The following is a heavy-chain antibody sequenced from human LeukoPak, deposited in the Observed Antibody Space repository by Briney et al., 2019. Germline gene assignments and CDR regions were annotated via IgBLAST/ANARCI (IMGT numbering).Heavy chain of an antibody. V-gene: IGHV4-34*01. J-gene: IGHJ4*02. Sequence: SETLSHTCAVYGGSFSGYYWSWIRQPPGKGLEWIGEINHSGSTNYNPSLKSRVTISVDTSKNQFSLKLSSVTAADTAVYYCARRYLGSIKFDYWGQGTLVTVSS. D-gene: IGHD1-14*01. CDR1: GGSFSGYY. CDR2: INHSGST. CDR3: ARRYLGSIKFDY.